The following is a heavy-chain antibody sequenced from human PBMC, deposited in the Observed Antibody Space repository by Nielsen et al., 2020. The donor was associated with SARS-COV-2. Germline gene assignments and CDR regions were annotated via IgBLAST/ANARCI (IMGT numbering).Heavy chain of an antibody. J-gene: IGHJ4*02. CDR3: ARETIDHTSSFVDY. Sequence: GGSLRLSCVASGFTFSSYGMHWVRQAPGKGLEWMTIILYDGNEHYADSVKGRFTISRDNSKSTVFLQMNSLKLEDTAVYYCARETIDHTSSFVDYWGQGTLVTVSS. D-gene: IGHD6-6*01. CDR1: GFTFSSYG. CDR2: ILYDGNE. V-gene: IGHV3-30*19.